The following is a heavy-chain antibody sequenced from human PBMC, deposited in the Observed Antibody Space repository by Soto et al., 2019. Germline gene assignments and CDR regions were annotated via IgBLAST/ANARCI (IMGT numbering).Heavy chain of an antibody. CDR1: GGSISSGDYY. Sequence: SETLSLTCTVSGGSISSGDYYWSWIRQPPGKGLEWIGYIYYSGSTYYNPSLKSRVTISVDTSKNQFSLKLSSVTAADTAVYYCARGGAIVGATLNWFDPWGQGTLVTVSS. D-gene: IGHD1-26*01. V-gene: IGHV4-30-4*01. CDR2: IYYSGST. CDR3: ARGGAIVGATLNWFDP. J-gene: IGHJ5*02.